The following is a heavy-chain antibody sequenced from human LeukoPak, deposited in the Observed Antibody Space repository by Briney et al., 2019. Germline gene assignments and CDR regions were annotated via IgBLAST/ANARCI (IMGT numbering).Heavy chain of an antibody. V-gene: IGHV3-9*01. CDR3: VSFYETY. CDR1: GFTFDDYA. J-gene: IGHJ4*02. D-gene: IGHD2/OR15-2a*01. Sequence: GGSLRLSCAASGFTFDDYAMHWVRQAPGKGLERVSGISWNSGSIGYADSVKGRFTISKDNAKNTVYLQMNSLRAEDTAVYYCVSFYETYWGRGTLVTVSS. CDR2: ISWNSGSI.